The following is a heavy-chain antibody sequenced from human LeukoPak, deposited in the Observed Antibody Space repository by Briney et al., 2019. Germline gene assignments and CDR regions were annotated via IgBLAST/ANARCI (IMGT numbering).Heavy chain of an antibody. CDR1: GYTFTSYG. D-gene: IGHD5-24*01. CDR3: ARARRGVEMATIFDF. V-gene: IGHV1-18*01. J-gene: IGHJ4*02. CDR2: ISAYNGNT. Sequence: ASVKVSCKASGYTFTSYGISWVRQAPGQGLEWMGWISAYNGNTKYAQKLQGRVTMTTDTPTSTAYMELRSLRSDDTAVYYCARARRGVEMATIFDFWGQGTLVTVSS.